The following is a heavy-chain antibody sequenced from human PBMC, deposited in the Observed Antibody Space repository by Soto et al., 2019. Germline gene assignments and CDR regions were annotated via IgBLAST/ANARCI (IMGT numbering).Heavy chain of an antibody. CDR1: GGTFSSYT. CDR3: ARVASEYSSSWYYFDY. V-gene: IGHV1-69*02. J-gene: IGHJ4*02. CDR2: IIPILGIA. Sequence: SVKVSCKASGGTFSSYTISWVRQAPGQGLEWMGRIIPILGIANYAQKFQGRVTITADKSTSTAYMELSSLRSEDTAVYYCARVASEYSSSWYYFDYWGQGTLVTVSS. D-gene: IGHD6-13*01.